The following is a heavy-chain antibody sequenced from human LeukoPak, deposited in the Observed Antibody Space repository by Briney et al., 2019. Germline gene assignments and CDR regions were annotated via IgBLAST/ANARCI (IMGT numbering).Heavy chain of an antibody. D-gene: IGHD3-22*01. Sequence: SETLSLTCTDSGGSISSYYWSWIRQPPGKGLEWIGYIYDSGSANYNPSLKSRFTISVDTSKNQFSLKLSSVTAADTAVYYCACLTTADAFDIWGQGTMVTVS. CDR1: GGSISSYY. J-gene: IGHJ3*02. CDR2: IYDSGSA. V-gene: IGHV4-59*01. CDR3: ACLTTADAFDI.